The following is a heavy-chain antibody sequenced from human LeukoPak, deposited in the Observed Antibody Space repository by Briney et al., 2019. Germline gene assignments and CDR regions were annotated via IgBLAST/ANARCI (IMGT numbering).Heavy chain of an antibody. D-gene: IGHD6-13*01. V-gene: IGHV3-30*18. CDR2: RSYYVSNK. J-gene: IGHJ4*02. Sequence: GGSLRPSCAASGFTFSSDGMHWVRQAPGKGLEWVAVRSYYVSNKYYADSVKGRFTIYRDNSKNTLYLQRNSRRVEDRAVYYCAKGRDSRDFDYWGQGTLVTVSS. CDR3: AKGRDSRDFDY. CDR1: GFTFSSDG.